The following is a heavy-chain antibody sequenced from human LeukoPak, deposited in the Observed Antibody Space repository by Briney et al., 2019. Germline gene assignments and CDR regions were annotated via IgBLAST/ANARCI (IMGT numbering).Heavy chain of an antibody. J-gene: IGHJ3*02. V-gene: IGHV3-7*01. CDR2: IKKDGSDK. CDR1: GFTFSSYW. D-gene: IGHD5-24*01. CDR3: ARSDRYIIGDAFDI. Sequence: SGGSLRLSCAASGFTFSSYWMSWVRQAPGKGLEWVANIKKDGSDKYYVDSVKGRFTISRDNAKTSLYLQMNSMRAEDTAVYYCARSDRYIIGDAFDIWGQGTMVTVSS.